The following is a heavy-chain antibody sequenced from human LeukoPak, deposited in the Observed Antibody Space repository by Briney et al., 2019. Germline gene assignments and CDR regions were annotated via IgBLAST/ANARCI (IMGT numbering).Heavy chain of an antibody. Sequence: SGGSLRLSCAASGFTFKSYAMHWVRQAPGKGLEWVAVISYEGSTTYYADSVKGRFTISRDNSKNTLYLQMNSLRAEDTAVFYCARDLCDIVGATLGAFDIWGQGTMVTVSS. CDR3: ARDLCDIVGATLGAFDI. J-gene: IGHJ3*02. CDR2: ISYEGSTT. CDR1: GFTFKSYA. V-gene: IGHV3-30-3*01. D-gene: IGHD1-26*01.